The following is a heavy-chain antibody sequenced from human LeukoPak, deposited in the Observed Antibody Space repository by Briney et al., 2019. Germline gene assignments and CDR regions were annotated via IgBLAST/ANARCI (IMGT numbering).Heavy chain of an antibody. J-gene: IGHJ4*02. Sequence: SQTLSLTCAISGDNVSSNSAAWNWIRQSPSRGLEWLGRTYYRSKWSNDYAGSVKSRITISPDTSKNQFSLHLNSVTPDDTAVYYCARGWAFPYWGQGTLVTVSS. CDR1: GDNVSSNSAA. V-gene: IGHV6-1*01. CDR2: TYYRSKWSN. D-gene: IGHD6-13*01. CDR3: ARGWAFPY.